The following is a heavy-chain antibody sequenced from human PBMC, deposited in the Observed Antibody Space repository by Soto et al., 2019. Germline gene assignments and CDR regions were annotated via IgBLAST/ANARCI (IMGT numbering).Heavy chain of an antibody. CDR1: GFTFSSYA. V-gene: IGHV3-30-3*01. J-gene: IGHJ6*02. CDR3: ASDEIRFSWAYGMDV. D-gene: IGHD3-3*01. Sequence: QVQLVESGGGVVQPGRSLRLSCAASGFTFSSYAMHWVRQAPGKGLEWVAVISYDGSNKYYADSVKGRFTISRDNSKNTLYLQMNGLRAEDTAVYYCASDEIRFSWAYGMDVWGQGTTVTVSS. CDR2: ISYDGSNK.